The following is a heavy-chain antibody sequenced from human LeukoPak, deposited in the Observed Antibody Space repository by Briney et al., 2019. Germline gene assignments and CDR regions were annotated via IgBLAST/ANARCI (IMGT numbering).Heavy chain of an antibody. CDR1: GFTFSDYA. V-gene: IGHV3-33*01. J-gene: IGHJ3*01. Sequence: GRSLRLSCAASGFTFSDYAMHWVRQAPGKGLEWVAVIGYDGSNKYDADSVKGRFTISRDNSKNMMYLQMNSLRAEDTAVYYCARDRFMVQGVKVGTFDLWGQGTMVTVSS. CDR3: ARDRFMVQGVKVGTFDL. D-gene: IGHD3-10*01. CDR2: IGYDGSNK.